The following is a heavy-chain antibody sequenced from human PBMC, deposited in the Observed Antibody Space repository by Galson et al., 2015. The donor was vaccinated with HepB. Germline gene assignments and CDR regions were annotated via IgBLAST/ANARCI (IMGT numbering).Heavy chain of an antibody. CDR3: AREAHHDYNPDDAFDI. CDR1: GDSVSSNSAA. J-gene: IGHJ3*02. D-gene: IGHD3-10*01. CDR2: TYYRSKWYN. V-gene: IGHV6-1*01. Sequence: CAISGDSVSSNSAAWNWIRQSPSGGLEWLGRTYYRSKWYNDYAVSVKSRITINPDTSKNQFSLQLNSVTPEDTAVYYCAREAHHDYNPDDAFDIWGQGTMVTVSS.